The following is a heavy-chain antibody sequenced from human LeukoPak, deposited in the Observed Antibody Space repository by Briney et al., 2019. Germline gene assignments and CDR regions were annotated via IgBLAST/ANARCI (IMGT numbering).Heavy chain of an antibody. CDR2: ITTSSSDI. J-gene: IGHJ4*02. Sequence: GGSLRLSCAASGFTFSSYSMNWVRQAPGKGLEWVSSITTSSSDIYYADSVKGRFTISRDNAKNSLYLQMNSLRAEDTAVYYCARDHGWIVVVKGDFDYWGQGTLVTVSS. V-gene: IGHV3-21*06. D-gene: IGHD3-22*01. CDR3: ARDHGWIVVVKGDFDY. CDR1: GFTFSSYS.